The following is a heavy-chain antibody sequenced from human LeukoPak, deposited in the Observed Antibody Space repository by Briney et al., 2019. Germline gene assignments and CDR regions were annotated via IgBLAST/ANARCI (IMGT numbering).Heavy chain of an antibody. CDR3: ARGVMQWRNAFDI. Sequence: PGGSLRLSCAASGFTFSSYWMHWVRQAPGKGPVWVSRINTDGSSTNYADSVKGRFTISRDNAKNTLYLQMNSLRAEDTAVYYCARGVMQWRNAFDIWGQGTMVTVSS. J-gene: IGHJ3*02. V-gene: IGHV3-74*01. CDR2: INTDGSST. CDR1: GFTFSSYW. D-gene: IGHD6-19*01.